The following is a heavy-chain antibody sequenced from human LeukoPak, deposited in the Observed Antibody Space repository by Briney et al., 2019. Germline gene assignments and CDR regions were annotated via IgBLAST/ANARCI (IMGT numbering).Heavy chain of an antibody. V-gene: IGHV3-74*01. CDR1: GFTFSSYW. D-gene: IGHD4-11*01. CDR3: ARDDYNRH. Sequence: TGGSLRLSCAASGFTFSSYWMHWVRQAPGKGLVWVSRIRSDGSSTTYADSVKGRFTIPRDNTKNTLYLQMNSLRADDTAVYYCARDDYNRHWGQGTLVTVSS. CDR2: IRSDGSST. J-gene: IGHJ4*02.